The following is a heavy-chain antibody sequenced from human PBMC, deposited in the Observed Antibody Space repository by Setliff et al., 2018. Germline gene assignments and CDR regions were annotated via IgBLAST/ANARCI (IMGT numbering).Heavy chain of an antibody. J-gene: IGHJ3*02. CDR3: ARGGYSYGYDHGFDI. CDR2: ISPYNGNT. CDR1: GYNFITTG. Sequence: ASVKVSCKTSGYNFITTGISWVRQAPGQGPEWMGCISPYNGNTNYAQKFQDRVTMTTDISTSTAYMELRSLRSDDTAVYYCARGGYSYGYDHGFDIWGQGTMVTVSS. V-gene: IGHV1-18*01. D-gene: IGHD5-18*01.